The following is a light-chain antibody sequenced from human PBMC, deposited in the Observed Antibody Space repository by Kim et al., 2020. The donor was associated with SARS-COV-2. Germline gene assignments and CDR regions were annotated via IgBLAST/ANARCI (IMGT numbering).Light chain of an antibody. Sequence: SPWECAPLSCRASQSVSSYVAWYQQNPGQAPRLLIYDASNRATGIPARFSGSGSGTDFTLTISSLEPEDFAVYYCQQRSNWPPYTFGQGTKLEI. CDR1: QSVSSY. J-gene: IGKJ2*01. CDR3: QQRSNWPPYT. V-gene: IGKV3-11*01. CDR2: DAS.